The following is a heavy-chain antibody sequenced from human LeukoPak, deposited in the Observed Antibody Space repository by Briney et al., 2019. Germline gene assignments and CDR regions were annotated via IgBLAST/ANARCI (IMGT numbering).Heavy chain of an antibody. Sequence: GGSLRLSCAASGFAFSDNYMSWIRQAPGRGLEWVSYTSGSSSHTSYADSVKGRFTISRDNAKNSLYLQMNSLRAEDTAVYYCARGRRYGSGSYWFDYWGQGTLVTVSS. CDR3: ARGRRYGSGSYWFDY. CDR1: GFAFSDNY. J-gene: IGHJ4*02. CDR2: TSGSSSHT. V-gene: IGHV3-11*05. D-gene: IGHD3-10*01.